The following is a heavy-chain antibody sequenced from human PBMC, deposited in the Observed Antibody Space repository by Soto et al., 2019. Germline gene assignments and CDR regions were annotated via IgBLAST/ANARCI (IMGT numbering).Heavy chain of an antibody. CDR2: IYTSGST. D-gene: IGHD3-10*01. V-gene: IGHV4-4*07. Sequence: SETLSLTCSVSGTSVSNYYWSWIRQPAGKGLEHIGRIYTSGSTSYSPSLKSRVTMSMDTSQTQIYLNLTSVTAADTAVYYCARGGIQLSYAFDHWGKGILVTISS. CDR3: ARGGIQLSYAFDH. J-gene: IGHJ4*02. CDR1: GTSVSNYY.